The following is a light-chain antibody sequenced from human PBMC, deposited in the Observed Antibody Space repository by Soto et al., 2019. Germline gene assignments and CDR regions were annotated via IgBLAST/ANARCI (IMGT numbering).Light chain of an antibody. V-gene: IGLV2-14*03. CDR2: DVG. Sequence: QSALTQPASVSGSPGQSITISCTGSTSDIGSQNYVSWYQHVPGKAPRLLMSDVGRRPSGVSSRFYGSKSANTASLTISGLRPEDEADYYCTSYSDNRVLFGGGTKLTVL. CDR1: TSDIGSQNY. J-gene: IGLJ2*01. CDR3: TSYSDNRVL.